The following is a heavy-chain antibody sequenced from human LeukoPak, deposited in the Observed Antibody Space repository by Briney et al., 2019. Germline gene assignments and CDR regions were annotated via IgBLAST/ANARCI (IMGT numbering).Heavy chain of an antibody. Sequence: GGSLRLSCAASGFSFSNYWMHWVRQAPGRGLVWVSRMNSDGSSTNYADSVKGRFTISRDNAKNTVSLQMNSLRAEDTAVYYCARDWPTIAAAGTIPEYFQHWGQGTLVTVSS. CDR2: MNSDGSST. J-gene: IGHJ1*01. CDR3: ARDWPTIAAAGTIPEYFQH. V-gene: IGHV3-74*01. D-gene: IGHD6-13*01. CDR1: GFSFSNYW.